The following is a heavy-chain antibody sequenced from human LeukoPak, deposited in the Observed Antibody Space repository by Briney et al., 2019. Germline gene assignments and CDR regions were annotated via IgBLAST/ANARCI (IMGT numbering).Heavy chain of an antibody. V-gene: IGHV4-39*01. Sequence: PSKTLSLTCTVSGGSISSSSYYWGWIRQPPGKGLEWIGSIYYSGSTYYNPSLKSRVTISVDTSKNQFSLKLSSVTAADTAVYYCAREAGTRTYYYGMDVWGQGTTVTVSS. CDR1: GGSISSSSYY. CDR3: AREAGTRTYYYGMDV. CDR2: IYYSGST. D-gene: IGHD3-10*01. J-gene: IGHJ6*02.